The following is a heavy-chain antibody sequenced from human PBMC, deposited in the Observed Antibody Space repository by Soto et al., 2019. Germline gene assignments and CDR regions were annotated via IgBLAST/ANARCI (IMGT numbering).Heavy chain of an antibody. V-gene: IGHV3-23*01. CDR1: GLTFSSYA. J-gene: IGHJ3*02. CDR3: ARRRGPLLKDAFDI. Sequence: GGSLRLSCAASGLTFSSYAMSWVRQAPGKGLEGVSAISGSGGSTYYADSVKSRFTISRDNSKNLMYLQMNSLRADDTAVYFCARRRGPLLKDAFDIWGQGTMVTVSS. CDR2: ISGSGGST. D-gene: IGHD2-15*01.